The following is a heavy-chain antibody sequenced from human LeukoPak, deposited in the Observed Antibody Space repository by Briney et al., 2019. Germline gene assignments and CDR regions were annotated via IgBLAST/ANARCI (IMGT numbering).Heavy chain of an antibody. CDR1: GGSISSSIYY. D-gene: IGHD5-24*01. V-gene: IGHV4-39*02. Sequence: SETLSLTCTVSGGSISSSIYYWGRFRQPPGKGLEWIGSIYYNVATYYNSSLKSRVTISVDTSKNHLSLKLSSVTAADTAVYYCARVRDGYNRNWAYWGQGTLVTVSS. CDR2: IYYNVAT. CDR3: ARVRDGYNRNWAY. J-gene: IGHJ4*02.